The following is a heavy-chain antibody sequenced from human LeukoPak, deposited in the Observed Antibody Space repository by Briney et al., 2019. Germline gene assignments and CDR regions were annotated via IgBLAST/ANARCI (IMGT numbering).Heavy chain of an antibody. CDR1: GYTFTGYY. CDR2: INPNSGGT. V-gene: IGHV1-2*02. CDR3: AREWTRGAGSYYWPDAFDI. J-gene: IGHJ3*02. D-gene: IGHD1-26*01. Sequence: ASVKVPCKASGYTFTGYYMHWVRQAPGQGLEWMGWINPNSGGTNYAQKFQGRVTMTRDTSISTAYMELSRLRSDDTAVYYGAREWTRGAGSYYWPDAFDIWGQGTMVTVSS.